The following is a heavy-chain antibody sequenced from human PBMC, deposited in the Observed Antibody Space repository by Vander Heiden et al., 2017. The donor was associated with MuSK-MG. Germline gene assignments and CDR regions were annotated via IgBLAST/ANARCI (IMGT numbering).Heavy chain of an antibody. CDR2: IYHSGST. Sequence: QVQLQESGPGLVKPSGTLSLTCAVSGGSISSSNWWSWVRQPPGKGLEWIVEIYHSGSTNYNPSLKSRVTISVDKSKNQFSLKMSSVTAAEPDVYYCARDRWYGSSTSCRTFDYWGQGTMVTVSS. CDR1: GGSISSSNW. CDR3: ARDRWYGSSTSCRTFDY. D-gene: IGHD2-2*01. V-gene: IGHV4-4*02. J-gene: IGHJ4*02.